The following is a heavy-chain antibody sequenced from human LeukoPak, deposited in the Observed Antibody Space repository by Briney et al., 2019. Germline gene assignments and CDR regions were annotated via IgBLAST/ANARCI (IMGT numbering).Heavy chain of an antibody. CDR2: IHSGGRA. Sequence: PGGSLRLSCAASGFSVSSNYMTWVRQAPGKGLEWVSVIHSGGRAYYADSVKGRFTTSRDNSKNTLDLQMNSLSVEDTAVYYCVGVETITMVRGASGVVWGKGTTVTVSS. CDR1: GFSVSSNY. J-gene: IGHJ6*04. D-gene: IGHD3-10*01. V-gene: IGHV3-66*02. CDR3: VGVETITMVRGASGVV.